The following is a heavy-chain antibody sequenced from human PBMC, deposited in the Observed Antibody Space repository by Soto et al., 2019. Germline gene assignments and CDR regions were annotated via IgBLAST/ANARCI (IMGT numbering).Heavy chain of an antibody. CDR2: ISGSSSYI. V-gene: IGHV3-21*01. CDR3: ARGPYDVLTGYYTLPSY. J-gene: IGHJ4*02. D-gene: IGHD3-9*01. Sequence: GGSLRLSYAASGFTFSTYSLNWVRQAPGKGLEWVSSISGSSSYIFYADSMKGRFTISRDNAKNSLYLQMNSLRAEDTAVYYCARGPYDVLTGYYTLPSYWGQGTLVTVSS. CDR1: GFTFSTYS.